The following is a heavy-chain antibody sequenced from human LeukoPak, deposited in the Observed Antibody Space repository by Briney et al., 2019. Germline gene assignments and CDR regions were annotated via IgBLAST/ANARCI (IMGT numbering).Heavy chain of an antibody. CDR1: GGSISSYY. CDR3: ARAFCVGECFVLHIFFDS. D-gene: IGHD2-21*01. CDR2: INYSGST. Sequence: SETLSLTCTVSGGSISSYYWSWIRQPPGKGLEWIGYINYSGSTNYNLSLKSRVTISVDTSKNQFSLNLRSMQASDTAVYYCARAFCVGECFVLHIFFDSWGQGTLVTVSS. V-gene: IGHV4-59*08. J-gene: IGHJ4*02.